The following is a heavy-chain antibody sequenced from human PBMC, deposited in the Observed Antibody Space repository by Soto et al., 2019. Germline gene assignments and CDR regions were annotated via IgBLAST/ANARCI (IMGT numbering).Heavy chain of an antibody. J-gene: IGHJ4*02. CDR2: VHFSGST. D-gene: IGHD5-18*01. CDR1: GVSISENH. V-gene: IGHV4-59*01. CDR3: ARDHPHSYGVYYFDY. Sequence: SETLSLTCDVSGVSISENHWSWIRQAPGKGLEWVGYVHFSGSTTYNPSLAPRLNISFDMSKSQVYLQLTSVTAADTAVYYCARDHPHSYGVYYFDYWGQGTPVTVSS.